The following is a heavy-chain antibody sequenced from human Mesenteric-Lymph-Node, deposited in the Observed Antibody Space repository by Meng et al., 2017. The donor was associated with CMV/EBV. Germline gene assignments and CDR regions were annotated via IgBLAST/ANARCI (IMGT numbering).Heavy chain of an antibody. Sequence: SETLSLTCTVSGDSVSGGSYYWTWIRQAPGKGLEWIGYIYNSVSTNYNPSLKSRVTISVDTSKNQFSLKLTSVTAADTAVYYCARDQPADYWGQGTLVTVPS. CDR3: ARDQPADY. CDR2: IYNSVST. CDR1: GDSVSGGSYY. J-gene: IGHJ4*02. V-gene: IGHV4-61*01.